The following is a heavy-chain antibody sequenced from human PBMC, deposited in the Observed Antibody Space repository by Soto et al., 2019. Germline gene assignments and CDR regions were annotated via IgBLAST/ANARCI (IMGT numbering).Heavy chain of an antibody. D-gene: IGHD3-10*02. J-gene: IGHJ3*02. Sequence: EVQVVESGGDLVQPGGSLRLSCVASGFTFSSHWMHWVRQAPGKGLVWVAHITSDGSSATYADSVKGRFTISRDNAKNTLYLQMNTPSVEDTAVYYCAHLFAGFDICGQGTMVTVSS. CDR2: ITSDGSSA. V-gene: IGHV3-74*01. CDR1: GFTFSSHW. CDR3: AHLFAGFDI.